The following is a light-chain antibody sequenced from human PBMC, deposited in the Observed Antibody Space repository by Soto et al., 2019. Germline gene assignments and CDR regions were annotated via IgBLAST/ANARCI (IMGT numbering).Light chain of an antibody. Sequence: DIVLTQSPGTLSLSPGERATLSCRASQTLSSGYLAWYQQKPGQAPRLLIYGASSRATGIPDRFSGSGSGRDFTLTINRLEPEDFAVFFCQQYGSAPYTFGQGTRLEIK. CDR1: QTLSSGY. CDR3: QQYGSAPYT. J-gene: IGKJ5*01. V-gene: IGKV3-20*01. CDR2: GAS.